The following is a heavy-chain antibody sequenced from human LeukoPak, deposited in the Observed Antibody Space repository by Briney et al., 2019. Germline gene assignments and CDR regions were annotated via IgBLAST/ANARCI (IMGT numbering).Heavy chain of an antibody. Sequence: GGSLRLSCGVSGFTFSDYYMSWIRQAPGKGLEWVSDISSGGSTIFYADSVKGRFTVSRDNAKNSLYLQMNSLRDEDTAVYYCVREVVVPAAPYYFDYWGQGTLVTVSS. CDR1: GFTFSDYY. D-gene: IGHD2-2*01. CDR3: VREVVVPAAPYYFDY. J-gene: IGHJ4*02. V-gene: IGHV3-11*01. CDR2: ISSGGSTI.